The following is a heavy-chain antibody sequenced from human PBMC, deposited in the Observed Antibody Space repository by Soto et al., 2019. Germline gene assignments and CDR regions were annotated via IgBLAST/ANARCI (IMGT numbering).Heavy chain of an antibody. D-gene: IGHD6-13*01. CDR3: AREHYSDEENWFDP. V-gene: IGHV1-3*01. CDR1: GYIFTRYA. J-gene: IGHJ5*02. Sequence: ASVKVSCKASGYIFTRYAIHWVRQAPGQRLEWMGWINVGDGYTKYSQKFQGRVTITRDTSASTAYMELSSLRSEDTAVYYCAREHYSDEENWFDPWGQGALVTVSS. CDR2: INVGDGYT.